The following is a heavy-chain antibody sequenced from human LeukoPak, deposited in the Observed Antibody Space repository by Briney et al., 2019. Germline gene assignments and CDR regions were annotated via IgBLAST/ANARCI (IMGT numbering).Heavy chain of an antibody. J-gene: IGHJ4*02. Sequence: GGSLRLSCAASGFTFSSYSMNWVRQAPGKGLECVSSISSSSSYIYYADSVKGRFTISRDNAKNSLYLQMNSLRAEDTAVYYCARNTRTSHWVGYWGQGTLVTVSS. CDR2: ISSSSSYI. CDR1: GFTFSSYS. D-gene: IGHD2-2*01. V-gene: IGHV3-21*01. CDR3: ARNTRTSHWVGY.